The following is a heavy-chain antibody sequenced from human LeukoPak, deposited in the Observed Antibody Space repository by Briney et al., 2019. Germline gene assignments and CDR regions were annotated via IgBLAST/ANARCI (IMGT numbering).Heavy chain of an antibody. Sequence: SAKVSCKASGGTFSSYAISWVRQAPGQGLEWMGGIIPIFGTANYAQKFQGRVTITTDESTSTAYMELSSLRSEDTAVYYCARVSYYYDSSGYYYPVPEYFQHWGQGTLVTVSS. CDR2: IIPIFGTA. V-gene: IGHV1-69*05. J-gene: IGHJ1*01. CDR3: ARVSYYYDSSGYYYPVPEYFQH. D-gene: IGHD3-22*01. CDR1: GGTFSSYA.